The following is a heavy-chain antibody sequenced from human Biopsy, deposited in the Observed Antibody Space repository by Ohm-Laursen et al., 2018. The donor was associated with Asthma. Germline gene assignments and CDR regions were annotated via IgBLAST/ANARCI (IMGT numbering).Heavy chain of an antibody. V-gene: IGHV3-9*01. CDR3: AKGDTYFYGSGAHNWFDP. CDR1: GFMFRSFG. D-gene: IGHD3-10*01. J-gene: IGHJ5*02. Sequence: SLRLSCAASGFMFRSFGMHWVRQAPGKGLEWVSGISWNSETIGYADSVKGRFTISRDNAKNSLYLQVNSLRLEDTAFYFCAKGDTYFYGSGAHNWFDPWGQGTLVTVSS. CDR2: ISWNSETI.